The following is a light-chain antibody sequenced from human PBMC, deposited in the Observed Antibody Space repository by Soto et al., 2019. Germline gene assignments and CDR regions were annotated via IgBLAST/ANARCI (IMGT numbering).Light chain of an antibody. Sequence: QSALTQPASVSGSLGQSITNSCTGTSSNVGGYNYVSWYQQHTGKAPKLMIYDVSNPPSGVSNRFSGSKSCNTASLTISGLQAEDESDYYCSSYTSRSTLVFGGGTKVTVL. CDR1: SSNVGGYNY. CDR3: SSYTSRSTLV. V-gene: IGLV2-14*01. J-gene: IGLJ2*01. CDR2: DVS.